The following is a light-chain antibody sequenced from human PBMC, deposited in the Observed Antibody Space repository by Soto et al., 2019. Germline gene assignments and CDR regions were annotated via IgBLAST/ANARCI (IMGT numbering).Light chain of an antibody. CDR3: CSYADNTDYV. Sequence: QSALTQPRSASGCLGPSVTISCTGTSSAVGAYNYVSWYPQHPGKAPKLMIYEVTRRPSGVPDRFSGSKSGNTASLNVSGLQAEDEADYYCCSYADNTDYVFGTGTKVTVL. V-gene: IGLV2-8*01. J-gene: IGLJ1*01. CDR2: EVT. CDR1: SSAVGAYNY.